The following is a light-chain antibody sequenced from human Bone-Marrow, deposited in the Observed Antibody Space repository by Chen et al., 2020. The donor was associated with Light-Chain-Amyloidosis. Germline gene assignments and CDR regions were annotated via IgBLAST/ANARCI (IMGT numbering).Light chain of an antibody. V-gene: IGLV3-25*03. CDR3: QSADSSGTYEVM. J-gene: IGLJ3*02. CDR1: DLTTKY. CDR2: RDT. Sequence: SYELTQPPSVSVSPGQTARIPCSGDDLTTKYAYWYQQKPGQAPVLVIHRDTERPSGISERFSGSSSGTTATLTISGVQAEDEADYYCQSADSSGTYEVMFGGGTKLTVL.